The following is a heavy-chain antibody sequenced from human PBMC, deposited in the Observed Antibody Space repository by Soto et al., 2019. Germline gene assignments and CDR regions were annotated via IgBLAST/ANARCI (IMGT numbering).Heavy chain of an antibody. V-gene: IGHV4-31*11. CDR1: GGSISSGGYY. Sequence: SETLSLTCAVYGGSISSGGYYWSWIRQHPGKGLEWIGYIYYSGSTYYNPSLKSRVTISVDTSKNQFSLKLSSVTAADTAVYYCARGMVYGILFDYWGQGTLVTVSS. D-gene: IGHD2-8*01. CDR3: ARGMVYGILFDY. CDR2: IYYSGST. J-gene: IGHJ4*02.